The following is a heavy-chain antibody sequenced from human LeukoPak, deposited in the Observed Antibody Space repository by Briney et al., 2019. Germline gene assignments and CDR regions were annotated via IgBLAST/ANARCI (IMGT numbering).Heavy chain of an antibody. CDR3: ARDLGYCSSTSCYEGYWFDP. D-gene: IGHD2-2*01. Sequence: ASVKVSCKASGYTFTSYAMHWVRQAPGQRLEWMGWINAGNGNTKYSQKFQGRVTITRDTSAGTAYMELSSLRSEDTAVYYCARDLGYCSSTSCYEGYWFDPWGQGTLVTVSS. CDR2: INAGNGNT. CDR1: GYTFTSYA. J-gene: IGHJ5*02. V-gene: IGHV1-3*01.